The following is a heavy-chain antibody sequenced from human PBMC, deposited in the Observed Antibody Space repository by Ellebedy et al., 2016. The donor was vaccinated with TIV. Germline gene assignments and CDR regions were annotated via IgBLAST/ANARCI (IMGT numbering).Heavy chain of an antibody. J-gene: IGHJ6*02. CDR3: ATDQIAAAGTPYYYYGMDV. CDR1: GYTLTELS. D-gene: IGHD6-13*01. V-gene: IGHV1-24*01. Sequence: ASVKVSCXVSGYTLTELSMHWVRQAPGKGLEWMGGFDPEDGETIYAQKFQGRVTMTEDTSTDTAYMELSSLRSEDTAVYYCATDQIAAAGTPYYYYGMDVWGQGTTVTVSS. CDR2: FDPEDGET.